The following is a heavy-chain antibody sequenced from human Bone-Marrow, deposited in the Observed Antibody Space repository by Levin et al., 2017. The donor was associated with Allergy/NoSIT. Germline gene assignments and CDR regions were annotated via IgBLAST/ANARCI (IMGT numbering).Heavy chain of an antibody. V-gene: IGHV3-7*01. CDR3: ARVVVFPNGSGSVPYYYYGMDV. J-gene: IGHJ6*02. D-gene: IGHD3-10*01. Sequence: GESLKISCAASGFTFSSYWMSWVRQAPGKGLEWVANIKQDGSEKYYVDSVKGRFTISRDNAKNSLYLQMNSLRAEDTAVYYCARVVVFPNGSGSVPYYYYGMDVWGQGTTVTVSS. CDR1: GFTFSSYW. CDR2: IKQDGSEK.